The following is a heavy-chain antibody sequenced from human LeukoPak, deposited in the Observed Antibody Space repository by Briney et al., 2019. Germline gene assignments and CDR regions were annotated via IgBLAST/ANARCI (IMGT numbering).Heavy chain of an antibody. Sequence: SETLSLTCTVSGGSISSYYWSWIRQPPGKGLEWIGSIYYSGSTYYNPSLKSRVTISVDTSKNQFSLKLSSVTAADTAVYYCARDVESDIVVVPAASHAFDIWGQGTMVTVSS. J-gene: IGHJ3*02. CDR3: ARDVESDIVVVPAASHAFDI. CDR2: IYYSGST. D-gene: IGHD2-2*01. CDR1: GGSISSYY. V-gene: IGHV4-59*12.